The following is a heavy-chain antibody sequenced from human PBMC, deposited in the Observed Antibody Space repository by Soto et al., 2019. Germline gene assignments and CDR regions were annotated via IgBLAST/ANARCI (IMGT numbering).Heavy chain of an antibody. CDR3: AKDPDSSGYDAFDI. CDR1: GFTFSSYA. CDR2: ISYDGSNK. V-gene: IGHV3-30*04. Sequence: GGSLRLSCAASGFTFSSYAMHWVRQAPGKGLEWVAVISYDGSNKYYADSVKGRFTISRDNSKNTLYLQMNSLRAEDTAVYYCAKDPDSSGYDAFDIWGQGTMVTVSS. J-gene: IGHJ3*02. D-gene: IGHD3-22*01.